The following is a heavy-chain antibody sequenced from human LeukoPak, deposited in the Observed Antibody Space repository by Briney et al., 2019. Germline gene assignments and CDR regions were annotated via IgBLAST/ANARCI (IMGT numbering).Heavy chain of an antibody. CDR3: AREGADTAMVKTHFDY. D-gene: IGHD5-18*01. J-gene: IGHJ4*02. V-gene: IGHV1-2*02. CDR1: AYTFTGYY. CDR2: INPNSGGT. Sequence: ASVKVSCKASAYTFTGYYMHWVRQAPGQGLEWMGWINPNSGGTNYAQKFQGRVTMTRDTTISTAYMELSRLRSDDTAVYYCAREGADTAMVKTHFDYWGQGTLVTVPS.